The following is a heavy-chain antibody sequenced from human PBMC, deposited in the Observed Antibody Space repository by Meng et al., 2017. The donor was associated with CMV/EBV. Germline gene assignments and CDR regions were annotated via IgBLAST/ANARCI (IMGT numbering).Heavy chain of an antibody. CDR2: INPICGDA. J-gene: IGHJ4*02. Sequence: SCCTFPDSYIPWVPRTPGPGPESLEWINPICGDANYAQKFQGKVTMTLDTSISTAYMELSRLRSDDTAVYYCARRIVVVPAAYLGYWGQGTLVTVSS. D-gene: IGHD2-2*01. V-gene: IGHV1-2*02. CDR1: CCTFPDSY. CDR3: ARRIVVVPAAYLGY.